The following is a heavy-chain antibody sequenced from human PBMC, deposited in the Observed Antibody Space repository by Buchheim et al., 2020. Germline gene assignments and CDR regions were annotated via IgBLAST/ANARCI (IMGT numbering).Heavy chain of an antibody. D-gene: IGHD4-17*01. CDR3: ARSDYGDYSCSY. CDR1: GFTFSSYA. J-gene: IGHJ4*02. CDR2: ISYDGSNK. Sequence: QVQLVESGGGVVQPGRSLRLSCAASGFTFSSYAMHWVRQAPGKGLEWVAVISYDGSNKYYADSVKGRFTISRDNSKTTLYLQMNSLRAEDTAVYYCARSDYGDYSCSYWGQGTL. V-gene: IGHV3-30-3*01.